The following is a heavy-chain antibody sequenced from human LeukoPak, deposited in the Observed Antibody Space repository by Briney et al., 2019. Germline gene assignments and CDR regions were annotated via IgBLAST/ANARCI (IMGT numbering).Heavy chain of an antibody. D-gene: IGHD2-15*01. J-gene: IGHJ4*02. V-gene: IGHV4-34*01. CDR3: ARVYRSGGSSVFDY. CDR2: INHSGST. Sequence: SETLSLTCAVYGGSFSGYYWSWIRQPPGKGLEWIGEINHSGSTNYNPSLKSRVTISVDTSKNQFSLKLSSVTAADTAVYYCARVYRSGGSSVFDYWGQGTLVTVSS. CDR1: GGSFSGYY.